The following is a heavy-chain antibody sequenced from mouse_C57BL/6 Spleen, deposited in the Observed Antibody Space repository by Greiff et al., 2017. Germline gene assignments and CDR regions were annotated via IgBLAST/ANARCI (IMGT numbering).Heavy chain of an antibody. J-gene: IGHJ4*01. D-gene: IGHD2-1*01. CDR2: INPNNGGT. V-gene: IGHV1-22*01. CDR1: GYTFTDYN. CDR3: AREEDGNYVYYAMDY. Sequence: VQLQQSGPELVKPGASVKMSCKASGYTFTDYNMHWVKQSPGKSLEWIGYINPNNGGTSYNQKFKGQATLTVNKSSSTAYMALRSLTSEDSAVYYCAREEDGNYVYYAMDYWGQGTSVTVSS.